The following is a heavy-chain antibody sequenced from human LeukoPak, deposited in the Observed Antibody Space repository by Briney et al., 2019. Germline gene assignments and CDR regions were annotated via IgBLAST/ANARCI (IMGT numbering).Heavy chain of an antibody. CDR1: DGSLSGYY. V-gene: IGHV4-34*01. Sequence: SETLSLTCAVYDGSLSGYYWGWIRQPPGKGLEWIGEINHSGSTNYNPSLKSRVSISIDTSKNQFSLNLTSVTAADTAVYYCASRGRWGQGTLVTVSS. CDR2: INHSGST. J-gene: IGHJ4*02. CDR3: ASRGR. D-gene: IGHD1-26*01.